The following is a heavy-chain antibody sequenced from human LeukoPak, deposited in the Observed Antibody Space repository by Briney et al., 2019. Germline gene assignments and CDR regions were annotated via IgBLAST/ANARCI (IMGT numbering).Heavy chain of an antibody. CDR2: IIPIIGTG. CDR3: AGDRGGGGGWIFEAAAGTAGVSGY. Sequence: SVKVSCKASGDTFISHAITWVRQAPGQGLEWMGRIIPIIGTGNYAQKFQGRVTITADTSTSTAYMELRSLRSDDTAVYYCAGDRGGGGGWIFEAAAGTAGVSGYWGQGTLVTVSS. CDR1: GDTFISHA. J-gene: IGHJ4*02. V-gene: IGHV1-69*04. D-gene: IGHD6-13*01.